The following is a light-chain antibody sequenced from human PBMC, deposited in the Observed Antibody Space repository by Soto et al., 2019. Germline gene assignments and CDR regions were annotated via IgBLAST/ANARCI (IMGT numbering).Light chain of an antibody. V-gene: IGKV3D-15*01. CDR1: QSVSSY. CDR2: GAS. J-gene: IGKJ5*01. CDR3: QQYNNWPIT. Sequence: EIVLTQSPGTLSLSPGERATLSCRASQSVSSYLAWYQQQPGQPPRLLIYGASSRATGVPARFSGSGSQTQFTLSISSLQTEDFAFYYCQQYNNWPITFGRGTRLEI.